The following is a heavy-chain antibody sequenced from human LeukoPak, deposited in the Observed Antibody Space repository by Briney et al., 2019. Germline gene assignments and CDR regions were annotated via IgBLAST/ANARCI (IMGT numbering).Heavy chain of an antibody. CDR1: GGSISSYY. J-gene: IGHJ6*03. D-gene: IGHD6-13*01. Sequence: SETLSLTCTVSGGSISSYYWSWIRQPPGKGLEWIGYIYYSGSTNYNPSLKSRVTISVDTSKNQFSLKLSSVTAADTAVYYCARTTEAHSWRTRYYDYYMDIWGKGTTVTVSS. CDR3: ARTTEAHSWRTRYYDYYMDI. CDR2: IYYSGST. V-gene: IGHV4-59*01.